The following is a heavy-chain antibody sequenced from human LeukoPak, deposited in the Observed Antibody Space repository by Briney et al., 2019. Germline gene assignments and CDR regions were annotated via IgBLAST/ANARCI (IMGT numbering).Heavy chain of an antibody. CDR3: ARMRSCGGDCYSGGFDY. D-gene: IGHD2-21*02. CDR2: ISYDGSDK. Sequence: PGGSLRLSCAASGFTFSIYAMHWVRQAPGKGLEWVVLISYDGSDKYYADSVKGLFTISRDNSKNTLYLQMNSLRAEDTAVYYCARMRSCGGDCYSGGFDYWGQGTLVTVSS. J-gene: IGHJ4*02. V-gene: IGHV3-30-3*01. CDR1: GFTFSIYA.